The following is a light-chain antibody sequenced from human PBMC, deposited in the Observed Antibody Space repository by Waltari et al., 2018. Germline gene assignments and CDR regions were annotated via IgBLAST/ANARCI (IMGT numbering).Light chain of an antibody. Sequence: EFGLTQSPATLPFSPGERATLSCRASQSVSTPLAWYQQKPGQAPRLLIYDASNRATGIPARFSGSGSGTDFTLTISSLEPEDFAVYYCQQRSNWPLFTFGPGTKVDIK. CDR3: QQRSNWPLFT. CDR1: QSVSTP. V-gene: IGKV3-11*01. J-gene: IGKJ3*01. CDR2: DAS.